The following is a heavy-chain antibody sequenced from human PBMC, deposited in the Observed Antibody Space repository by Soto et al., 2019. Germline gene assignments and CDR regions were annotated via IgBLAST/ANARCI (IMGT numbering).Heavy chain of an antibody. Sequence: GGSLRLSCAASGFTFSRYTMHWVRQAPGKGLEWVAVISYDGSNKYYADSVKGRFTISRDNSKNTLYVQMKSLRAEDTAVFYCARSGGSYFGPFDSWGQGTLVTVSS. CDR2: ISYDGSNK. CDR3: ARSGGSYFGPFDS. D-gene: IGHD1-26*01. J-gene: IGHJ4*02. CDR1: GFTFSRYT. V-gene: IGHV3-30-3*01.